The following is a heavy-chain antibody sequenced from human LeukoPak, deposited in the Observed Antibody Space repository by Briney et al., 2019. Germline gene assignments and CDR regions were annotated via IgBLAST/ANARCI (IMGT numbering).Heavy chain of an antibody. D-gene: IGHD3-22*01. CDR3: ARHSRSGYLYFQH. J-gene: IGHJ1*01. CDR1: GGCISTYY. Sequence: SETLSLTCTVSGGCISTYYWSWIRQPPGKGLEWIGYIYYSGSTSYSPSLKSRVTISIDASKNQFSLRLSSVTAADTAVYYCARHSRSGYLYFQHWGQGTLVTVSS. V-gene: IGHV4-59*08. CDR2: IYYSGST.